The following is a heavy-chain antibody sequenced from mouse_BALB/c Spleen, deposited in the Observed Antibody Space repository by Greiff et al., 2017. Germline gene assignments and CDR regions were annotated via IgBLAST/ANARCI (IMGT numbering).Heavy chain of an antibody. Sequence: EVMLVESGGGLVQPGGSRKLSCAASGFTFSSFGMHWVRQAPEKGLEWVAYISSGSSTIYYADTVKGRFTISRDNPKNTLFLQMTSLRSEDTAMYYCARSAYYGSIYFDYWGQGTTLTVSS. CDR2: ISSGSSTI. CDR1: GFTFSSFG. CDR3: ARSAYYGSIYFDY. D-gene: IGHD1-1*01. V-gene: IGHV5-17*02. J-gene: IGHJ2*01.